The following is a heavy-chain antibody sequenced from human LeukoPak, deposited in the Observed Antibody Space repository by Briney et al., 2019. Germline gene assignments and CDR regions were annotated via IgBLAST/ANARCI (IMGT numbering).Heavy chain of an antibody. CDR2: IYYSGSI. CDR3: ARITYGDNHFDI. D-gene: IGHD4-23*01. J-gene: IGHJ3*02. V-gene: IGHV4-59*01. Sequence: SETLSLTCTVSGGSISYYYWSWIRQPPGKGLEWIGYIYYSGSINYNPSLKSRVTISVDTSKNQFSLKLNSVTAADTAVYYCARITYGDNHFDIWGQGTMVTVSS. CDR1: GGSISYYY.